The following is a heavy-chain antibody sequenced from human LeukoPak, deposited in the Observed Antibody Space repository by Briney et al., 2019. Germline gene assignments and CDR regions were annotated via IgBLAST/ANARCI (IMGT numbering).Heavy chain of an antibody. J-gene: IGHJ4*02. V-gene: IGHV3-7*01. CDR2: INQAASEK. CDR1: GFTFSSHW. D-gene: IGHD3-22*01. Sequence: GGSLRLSCAASGFTFSSHWMSWVRQAPGKGLEWVANINQAASEKYYVDSVEGRFTISRDNAKNSLYLQMNSLRVEDTAVYYCARAVYYDSSGYWGYYFDYWGQGTLVTVSS. CDR3: ARAVYYDSSGYWGYYFDY.